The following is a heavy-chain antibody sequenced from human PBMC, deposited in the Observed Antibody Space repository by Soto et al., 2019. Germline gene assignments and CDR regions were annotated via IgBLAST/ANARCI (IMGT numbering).Heavy chain of an antibody. J-gene: IGHJ5*02. CDR1: GSTFTGYY. CDR2: INPNSGDT. D-gene: IGHD6-13*01. V-gene: IGHV1-2*04. CDR3: ARADVAAANNWFDP. Sequence: ASVTLSCTASGSTFTGYYMHWVRQAPGQGLEWMGWINPNSGDTNYAQKFQGWVTMTRDTSISTAYMELSRLRFDDTAVYYCARADVAAANNWFDPWGQGTLVTVSA.